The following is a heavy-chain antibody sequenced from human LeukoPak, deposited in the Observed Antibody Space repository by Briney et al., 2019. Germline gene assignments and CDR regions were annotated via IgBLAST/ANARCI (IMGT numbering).Heavy chain of an antibody. V-gene: IGHV4-61*02. CDR2: IYTTGST. Sequence: SETLSLTCTVSGGSISSGSYYWSWIRQPAGKGLEWIGRIYTTGSTNYNPSLKSRVTISVDTSKNQFSLKLSSVTAADTAVYYCARVSFGSGYYNYMDVWGEGTTVTVSS. D-gene: IGHD3-10*01. CDR3: ARVSFGSGYYNYMDV. J-gene: IGHJ6*03. CDR1: GGSISSGSYY.